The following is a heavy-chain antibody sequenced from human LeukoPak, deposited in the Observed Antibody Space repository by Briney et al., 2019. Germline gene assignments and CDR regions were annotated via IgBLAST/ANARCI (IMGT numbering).Heavy chain of an antibody. J-gene: IGHJ4*02. CDR1: GGSISSSSYY. D-gene: IGHD4-17*01. Sequence: SETLSLTCTVSGGSISSSSYYWGWIRQPPGKRLEWIGGIYYSGSTYYNPSLKSRVTISVDTYKNQFSLKLSSVTAADTAVYYCASRSTVTTFGYYFDYWGQGTLVTVST. CDR2: IYYSGST. V-gene: IGHV4-39*01. CDR3: ASRSTVTTFGYYFDY.